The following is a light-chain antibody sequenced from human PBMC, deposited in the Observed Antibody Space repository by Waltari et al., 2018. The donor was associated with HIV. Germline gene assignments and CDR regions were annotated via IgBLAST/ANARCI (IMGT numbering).Light chain of an antibody. Sequence: QSVLTQPPSVSGAPGQRVTISCTGSSSNIGAGYDVHWYQQLPGTAPKLRINGNINRPSGLPDRFSDSQSGTSASLAITGLQAEDEADYYCQSYDSSLSGSIFGGGTKLTVL. V-gene: IGLV1-40*01. J-gene: IGLJ2*01. CDR1: SSNIGAGYD. CDR2: GNI. CDR3: QSYDSSLSGSI.